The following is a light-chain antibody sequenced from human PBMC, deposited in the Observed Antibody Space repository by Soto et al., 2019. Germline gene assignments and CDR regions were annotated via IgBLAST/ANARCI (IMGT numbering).Light chain of an antibody. Sequence: QSVLTQPPSVSGAPGERVTISCTGSSSDIGAGYRVRWYQQVPGTAPKLLIYDNTNRPSGVSVRFSGSKSGTSASLAISGLQSEDEADYYCAARDDSLNAVIFGGGTKLTVL. CDR1: SSDIGAGYR. CDR2: DNT. J-gene: IGLJ2*01. CDR3: AARDDSLNAVI. V-gene: IGLV1-40*01.